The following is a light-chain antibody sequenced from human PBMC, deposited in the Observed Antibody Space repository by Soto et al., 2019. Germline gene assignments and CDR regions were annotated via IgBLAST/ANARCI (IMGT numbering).Light chain of an antibody. CDR1: QSISSW. Sequence: IHMTNSPSTLSASVGDRVTITFRASQSISSWLAWYQQKPGKAPKLLIYKASSLESGVPSRFSGSGSGTEFTLTISSLQPDDFATYYCQQYNSYSGTCGQGTKGDIK. V-gene: IGKV1-5*03. CDR3: QQYNSYSGT. CDR2: KAS. J-gene: IGKJ1*01.